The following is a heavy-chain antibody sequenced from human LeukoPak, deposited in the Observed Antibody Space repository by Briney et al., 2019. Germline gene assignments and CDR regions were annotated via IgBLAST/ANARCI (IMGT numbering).Heavy chain of an antibody. V-gene: IGHV4-31*03. CDR3: AREQQLVPLAFDI. Sequence: SQTLSLTCTVSGGSISSGGYYWSWIRQHPGKGLEWIGYIYYSGSTYYNPSLKSRVTISVDTSKNQFSLKLSSVTAADTAVYYCAREQQLVPLAFDIWGQWTMVTVSS. CDR2: IYYSGST. D-gene: IGHD6-13*01. J-gene: IGHJ3*02. CDR1: GGSISSGGYY.